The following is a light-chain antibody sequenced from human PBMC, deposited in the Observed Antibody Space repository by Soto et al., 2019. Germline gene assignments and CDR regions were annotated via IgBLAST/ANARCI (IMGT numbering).Light chain of an antibody. CDR1: QSVLYSSNNKNY. Sequence: DIVMTQSPDSLAVSLGERATINCKSSQSVLYSSNNKNYLAWYQQKPGQPPKLLIDWASTRESGVPDRFSGRGCWTDFTLTISSLQAEDVAVYYGQEYYSTPQTFGQGTKVESK. J-gene: IGKJ1*01. CDR2: WAS. V-gene: IGKV4-1*01. CDR3: QEYYSTPQT.